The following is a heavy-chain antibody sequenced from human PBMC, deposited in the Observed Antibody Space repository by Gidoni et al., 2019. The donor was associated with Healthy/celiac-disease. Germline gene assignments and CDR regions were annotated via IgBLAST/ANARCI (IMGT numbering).Heavy chain of an antibody. D-gene: IGHD5-12*01. CDR2: INHSGST. Sequence: QVPLQQWGAGLLKPSETLSLTCAVYGGSFSGYYWSWIRQPPGKGLEWIGEINHSGSTNYNPSLKRRVTISVDTSKNQFSLKLSAVTAADTAVYYCAIKRGYSGYAHGYFDYWGQGTLVTVSS. J-gene: IGHJ4*02. V-gene: IGHV4-34*01. CDR1: GGSFSGYY. CDR3: AIKRGYSGYAHGYFDY.